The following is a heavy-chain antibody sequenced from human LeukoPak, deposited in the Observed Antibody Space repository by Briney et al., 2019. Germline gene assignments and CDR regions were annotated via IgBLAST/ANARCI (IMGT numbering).Heavy chain of an antibody. CDR2: IISSSSYI. D-gene: IGHD2-15*01. CDR3: ARDPQYCSGGSCYSFDY. V-gene: IGHV3-21*01. CDR1: GFTFSSYE. J-gene: IGHJ4*02. Sequence: GGSLRLSCAASGFTFSSYEMNWVRQAPGKGREWVSSIISSSSYIYYADSVKGRFTISRDSAKNSLYLQMNSLRAEDTAVYYCARDPQYCSGGSCYSFDYWGQGTLVTVSS.